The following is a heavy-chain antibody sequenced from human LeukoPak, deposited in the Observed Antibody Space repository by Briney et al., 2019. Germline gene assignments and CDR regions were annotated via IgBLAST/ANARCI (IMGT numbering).Heavy chain of an antibody. Sequence: PGGSLRLSCAASGFTFSSYAMSLVRQAPGKGLEWVSAISGSGGSTYYADSVKGRFTISRDNSKNTLYLQMNSLRAEDTAVYYCAKDFGRITIFGVVMPVDYWGQGTLVTVSS. CDR1: GFTFSSYA. CDR2: ISGSGGST. D-gene: IGHD3-3*01. V-gene: IGHV3-23*01. J-gene: IGHJ4*02. CDR3: AKDFGRITIFGVVMPVDY.